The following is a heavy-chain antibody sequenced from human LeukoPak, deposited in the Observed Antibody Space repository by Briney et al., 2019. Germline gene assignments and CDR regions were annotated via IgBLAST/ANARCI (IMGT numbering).Heavy chain of an antibody. CDR2: IIPIFGTA. V-gene: IGHV1-69*05. CDR3: ATQYDFWSGYYTGINYYYMDV. J-gene: IGHJ6*03. D-gene: IGHD3-3*01. Sequence: SVKVSCKASGGTFSSYAISWVRQAPGQGLEWMGRIIPIFGTANYAQKFQGRVTITTDESTSTAYMELSSLRSEDAAVYYCATQYDFWSGYYTGINYYYMDVWGKGTTVTVSS. CDR1: GGTFSSYA.